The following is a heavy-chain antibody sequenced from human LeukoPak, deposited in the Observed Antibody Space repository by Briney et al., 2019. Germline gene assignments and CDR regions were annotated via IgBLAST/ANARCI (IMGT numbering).Heavy chain of an antibody. J-gene: IGHJ4*02. CDR2: ISSSGSTI. CDR3: ARDRTFYYDSSGYQTCYYFDY. Sequence: GGSLRLSCAASGFTFSDYYMSWIRQAPGKGLEWVSYISSSGSTIYYADSVKGRFTISRDNAKNSLYLQMNSLRAEDTAVYYCARDRTFYYDSSGYQTCYYFDYWGQGTLVTVSS. CDR1: GFTFSDYY. V-gene: IGHV3-11*04. D-gene: IGHD3-22*01.